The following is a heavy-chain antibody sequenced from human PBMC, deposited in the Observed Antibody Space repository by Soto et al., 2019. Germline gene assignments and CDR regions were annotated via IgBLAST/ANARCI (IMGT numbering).Heavy chain of an antibody. CDR2: IWYDGSNK. V-gene: IGHV3-33*01. CDR3: AGARITIFGVVITYGMDV. Sequence: GGSLRLSCAASGFTFSSYGMHWVRQAPGKGLEWVAVIWYDGSNKYYADSVKGRFTISRDNSKNTLYLQMNSLRAEDTAVYYCAGARITIFGVVITYGMDVWGQGTTVTVSS. D-gene: IGHD3-3*01. CDR1: GFTFSSYG. J-gene: IGHJ6*02.